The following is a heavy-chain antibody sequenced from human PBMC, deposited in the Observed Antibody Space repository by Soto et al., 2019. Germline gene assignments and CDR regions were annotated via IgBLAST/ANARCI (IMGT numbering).Heavy chain of an antibody. CDR1: GGSVSSGSYY. V-gene: IGHV4-61*01. J-gene: IGHJ4*02. D-gene: IGHD6-19*01. CDR3: ARDIAVAGTSLGFDY. Sequence: SETLSLTCTVSGGSVSSGSYYWSWIRQPPGKGLEWIGYIYYSGSTNYNPSLKSRVTISVDTSKNQFSLKLSSVTAADTAVYYCARDIAVAGTSLGFDYWGQGTLVTVSS. CDR2: IYYSGST.